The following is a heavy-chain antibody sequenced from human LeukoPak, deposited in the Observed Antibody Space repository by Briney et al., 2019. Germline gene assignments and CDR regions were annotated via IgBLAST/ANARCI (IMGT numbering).Heavy chain of an antibody. J-gene: IGHJ6*02. CDR2: IYYSGST. CDR3: AILYGAHANYYGMDV. CDR1: GGSISSYY. Sequence: PSETLSLTCTVSGGSISSYYWSWIRQPPGKGLEWIGDIYYSGSTNYNPSLKSRVTISVDTSKNQFSLKLSSVTAADTAVYYCAILYGAHANYYGMDVWGQGTTVTVSS. V-gene: IGHV4-59*01. D-gene: IGHD4-17*01.